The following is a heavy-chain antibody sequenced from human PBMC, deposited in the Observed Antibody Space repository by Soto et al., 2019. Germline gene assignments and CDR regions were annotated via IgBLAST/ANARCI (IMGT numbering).Heavy chain of an antibody. J-gene: IGHJ4*02. CDR2: IYCDDDK. D-gene: IGHD3-3*01. V-gene: IGHV2-5*02. CDR3: VHGVPRTVFGWFTTAAIYFDF. CDR1: GFSLTTSGVG. Sequence: QITLNESGPTQVKPRQTLTLTCTFSGFSLTTSGVGVGWIRQSPGKAPEWLALIYCDDDKRYSPSLKSRLPSTKDTSKKQAVLTMADLDPADTATYFSVHGVPRTVFGWFTTAAIYFDFWGQGTPAAVPS.